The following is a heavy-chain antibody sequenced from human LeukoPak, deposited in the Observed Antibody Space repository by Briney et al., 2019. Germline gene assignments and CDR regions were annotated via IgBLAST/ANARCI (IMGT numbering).Heavy chain of an antibody. Sequence: PGGSLRLSCAASGFTFSSYAMSWVRQAPEKGLEWVSAISGSGGSTYYADSVKGRFTISRDNSKNTLYLQTNSLRAEDTAVYYCAKDLLLWFGELFRGFDYWGQGTLVTVSS. D-gene: IGHD3-10*01. CDR1: GFTFSSYA. J-gene: IGHJ4*02. V-gene: IGHV3-23*01. CDR3: AKDLLLWFGELFRGFDY. CDR2: ISGSGGST.